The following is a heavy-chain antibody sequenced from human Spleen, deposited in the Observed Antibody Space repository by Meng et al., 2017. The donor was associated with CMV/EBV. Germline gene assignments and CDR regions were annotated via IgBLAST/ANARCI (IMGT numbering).Heavy chain of an antibody. CDR3: ARDIYCSGGSCYGLDP. Sequence: QLRRQRSGPGLLRPSEPLSLTFTCSGGSISSYYWSWIRQPAGKGLEWIGRIYTSGSTNYNPSLKSRVTMSVDTSKNQFSLKLSSVTAADTAVYYCARDIYCSGGSCYGLDPWGQGTLVTVSS. CDR2: IYTSGST. J-gene: IGHJ5*02. CDR1: GGSISSYY. D-gene: IGHD2-15*01. V-gene: IGHV4-4*07.